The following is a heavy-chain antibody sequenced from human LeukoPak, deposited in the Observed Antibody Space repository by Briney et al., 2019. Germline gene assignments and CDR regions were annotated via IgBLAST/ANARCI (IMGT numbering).Heavy chain of an antibody. D-gene: IGHD4-23*01. CDR1: GFTFSSYG. V-gene: IGHV3-33*06. J-gene: IGHJ4*02. CDR3: AKDSSDYGGNSDY. CDR2: IWYDGSNK. Sequence: GGSLRLSCAASGFTFSSYGMHRVRQAPGKGLEWVAVIWYDGSNKYYADSVKGRFTISRDNSKNTLYLQMNSLRAEDTAVYYCAKDSSDYGGNSDYWGQGTLVTVSS.